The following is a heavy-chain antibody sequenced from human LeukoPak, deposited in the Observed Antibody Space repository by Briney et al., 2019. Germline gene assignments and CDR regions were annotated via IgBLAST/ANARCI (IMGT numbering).Heavy chain of an antibody. V-gene: IGHV3-30-3*01. CDR1: GFSFSPYA. CDR2: ISYDGNNK. D-gene: IGHD2-15*01. CDR3: ARSVVVVSSKIDS. J-gene: IGHJ4*02. Sequence: GGSLRLSCAASGFSFSPYALHWVRQAPGKGLEWVAVISYDGNNKYYADSVRGRFSISRDNSENTLYLEMNSLRIEDTAVYYCARSVVVVSSKIDSWGQGTLVTVSS.